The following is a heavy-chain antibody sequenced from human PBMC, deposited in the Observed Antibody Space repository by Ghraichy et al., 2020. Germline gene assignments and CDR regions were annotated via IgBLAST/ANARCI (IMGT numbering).Heavy chain of an antibody. J-gene: IGHJ4*02. CDR1: GFTFSSFA. CDR3: AKIHETGVQSSHYFEN. Sequence: GGSLRLSCTASGFTFSSFAMHWVRQAPGKGLEWVAVVSYDGRTKLHADSVEGRFTISRDDSKSTLYLQMNSLRVEDTAVYHCAKIHETGVQSSHYFENWGPGTLVTVSS. CDR2: VSYDGRTK. D-gene: IGHD1-1*01. V-gene: IGHV3-30*18.